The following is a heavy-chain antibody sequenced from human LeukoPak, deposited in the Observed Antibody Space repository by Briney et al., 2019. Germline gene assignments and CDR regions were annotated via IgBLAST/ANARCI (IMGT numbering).Heavy chain of an antibody. CDR3: ARDQLHIIGIVGATFDY. J-gene: IGHJ4*02. V-gene: IGHV3-33*01. CDR2: IWYDGSNK. CDR1: GFTFSSYG. D-gene: IGHD1-26*01. Sequence: GGSLRLSCAASGFTFSSYGMHWVRQAPGKGLEWVAVIWYDGSNKYYADSVKGRFTISRDNSKNTLYLQMNSLRAEDTAVYYCARDQLHIIGIVGATFDYWGQGTLVTVSS.